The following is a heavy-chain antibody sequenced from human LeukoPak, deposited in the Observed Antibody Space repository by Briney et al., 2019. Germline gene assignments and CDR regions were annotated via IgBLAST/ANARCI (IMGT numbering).Heavy chain of an antibody. CDR1: GYTFTSYD. J-gene: IGHJ6*02. Sequence: ASVKVSCKASGYTFTSYDINWVRQATGQGLEWMGWMNPNSGNTGYAQEFQGRVTMTRNTSISTAYMELSSLRSEDTAVYYCARGSNVRYYDILTGYRYYYYYGMDVWGQGTTVTVSS. V-gene: IGHV1-8*01. CDR2: MNPNSGNT. D-gene: IGHD3-9*01. CDR3: ARGSNVRYYDILTGYRYYYYYGMDV.